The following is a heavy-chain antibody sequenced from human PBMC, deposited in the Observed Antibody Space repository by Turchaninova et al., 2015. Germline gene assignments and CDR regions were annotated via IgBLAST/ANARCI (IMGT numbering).Heavy chain of an antibody. CDR2: IDWEGDK. V-gene: IGHV2-70*01. J-gene: IGHJ5*02. CDR3: ARGVRYTYGKGSWFDP. D-gene: IGHD5-18*01. Sequence: QVTLRESGPALVKPTETLTLTCTFSGFSLSTSGMCVTWTRQPPGKALGWLALIDWEGDKYYSSSLKTRLTISKDSSKNQVVLTMTDMDPVDTATYYCARGVRYTYGKGSWFDPWGQGTLVSVSS. CDR1: GFSLSTSGMC.